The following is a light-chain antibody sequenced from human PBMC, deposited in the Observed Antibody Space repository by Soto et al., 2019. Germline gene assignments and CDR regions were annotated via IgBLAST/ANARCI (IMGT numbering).Light chain of an antibody. CDR1: QSVSSTY. Sequence: EIVLTQSPGTPSLSPGERATLSCRASQSVSSTYLAWYQQKPGQAPRLLLYGASSRATGIPARFSGSGSGTDFTLTISRLEPEDFAVYYCQQYGSSPPYTFGQGTKLEIK. CDR2: GAS. J-gene: IGKJ2*01. V-gene: IGKV3-20*01. CDR3: QQYGSSPPYT.